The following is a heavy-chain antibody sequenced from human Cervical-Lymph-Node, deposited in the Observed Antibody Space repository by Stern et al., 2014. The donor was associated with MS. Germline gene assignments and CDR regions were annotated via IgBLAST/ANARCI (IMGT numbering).Heavy chain of an antibody. V-gene: IGHV3-30-3*01. D-gene: IGHD2-15*01. Sequence: VQLVESGGGVVQPGRSLRLSCAASGFIFRSYAMHWVRPAPGKGLGWVAFLSNEGSKQFYADSVKGRFTISRDNSNNTLYLQMNSLRPEDTAVYYCARDTCRGGGCYFRYWGQGILITVSS. J-gene: IGHJ4*02. CDR2: LSNEGSKQ. CDR3: ARDTCRGGGCYFRY. CDR1: GFIFRSYA.